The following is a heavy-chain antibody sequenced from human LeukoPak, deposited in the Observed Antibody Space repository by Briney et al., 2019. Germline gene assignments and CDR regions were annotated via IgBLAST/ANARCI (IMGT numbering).Heavy chain of an antibody. CDR3: ARRVTMVRGVIGYYYYYMDV. J-gene: IGHJ6*03. Sequence: PSETLSLTCTVSGDSISSESYFWSWIRQPAGKGLEWIGRIQSTGSTNYNPSLKSRVTISVDTSKNQFSLKLSSVTAADTAVYYCARRVTMVRGVIGYYYYYMDVWGKGTTVTISS. CDR1: GDSISSESYF. D-gene: IGHD3-10*01. V-gene: IGHV4-61*02. CDR2: IQSTGST.